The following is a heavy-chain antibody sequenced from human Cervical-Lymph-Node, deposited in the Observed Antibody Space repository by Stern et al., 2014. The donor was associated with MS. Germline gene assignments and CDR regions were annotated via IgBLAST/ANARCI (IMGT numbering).Heavy chain of an antibody. CDR1: GDTFTSHC. CDR3: TRPLAGTTLLFDS. V-gene: IGHV1-46*03. D-gene: IGHD1-1*01. J-gene: IGHJ4*02. CDR2: INPSGDGT. Sequence: VQLVESGAEVTRPGASVKVSCKASGDTFTSHCMHWVRQAPGQGLEWVGIINPSGDGTTYAQKFQGRLTMTRDTSTSTVYMELSSLTSEDTAVYYCTRPLAGTTLLFDSWGQGTLVTVSS.